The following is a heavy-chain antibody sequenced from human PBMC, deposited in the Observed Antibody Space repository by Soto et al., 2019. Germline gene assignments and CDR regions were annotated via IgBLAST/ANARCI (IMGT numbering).Heavy chain of an antibody. D-gene: IGHD5-12*01. CDR2: IYYSGTH. J-gene: IGHJ4*02. V-gene: IGHV4-59*01. CDR3: ARVQMATLYFDY. CDR1: GGSISSYY. Sequence: SETLSLTCTVSGGSISSYYWSWVRQPPGKGLEWIGYIYYSGTHNYNPSLKSRLTISIDTPKNQFSLKLNSVTAADTAVYYCARVQMATLYFDYWGQGTLVTVSS.